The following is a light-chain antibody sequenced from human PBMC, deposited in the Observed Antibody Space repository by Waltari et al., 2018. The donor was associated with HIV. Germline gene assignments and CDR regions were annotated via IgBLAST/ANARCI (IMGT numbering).Light chain of an antibody. J-gene: IGLJ2*01. CDR3: SSYAGNNIVV. V-gene: IGLV2-8*01. CDR1: SSDVGGYNF. CDR2: QDT. Sequence: QSALTQPPSASGSPGQSVTISCTGSSSDVGGYNFVSWYQQYPGKAPKLMISQDTKGPSRVPDLFSGSNSVNTASLTVSGRRAEDESEYYCSSYAGNNIVVYGGGTKLTFL.